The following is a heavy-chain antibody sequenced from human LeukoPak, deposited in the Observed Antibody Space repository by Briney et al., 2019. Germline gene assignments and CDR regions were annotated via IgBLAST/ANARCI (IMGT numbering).Heavy chain of an antibody. J-gene: IGHJ6*03. CDR1: GGSISSYY. Sequence: SETLSLTCTVSGGSISSYYWSWIRQPPGKGLEWIGYIYYSGSTNYNPSLKSRVTISVDTPKNQFSLKLSSVTAADTAVYYCARGLAISPYYYYYMDVWGKGTTVTVSS. D-gene: IGHD3-3*01. V-gene: IGHV4-59*01. CDR2: IYYSGST. CDR3: ARGLAISPYYYYYMDV.